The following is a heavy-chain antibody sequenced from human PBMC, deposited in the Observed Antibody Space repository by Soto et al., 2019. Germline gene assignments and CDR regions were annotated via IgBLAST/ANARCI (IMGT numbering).Heavy chain of an antibody. V-gene: IGHV3-23*01. CDR3: ARLPWSQKRY. Sequence: EVQLLESGGGLVQPGGSLRLSCTASGFTFSNDGVSWVRQAPGKGLEWVSAFRDSGESTFYADSVKGRFTVSRDSSKTTVFLQMNSLRSEDTAVYYCARLPWSQKRYWGQGTLVTVSP. J-gene: IGHJ4*02. D-gene: IGHD2-21*01. CDR1: GFTFSNDG. CDR2: FRDSGEST.